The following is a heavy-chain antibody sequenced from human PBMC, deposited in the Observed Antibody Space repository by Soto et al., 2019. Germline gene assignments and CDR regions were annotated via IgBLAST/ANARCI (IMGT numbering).Heavy chain of an antibody. CDR2: FNPVDGET. V-gene: IGHV1-24*01. CDR3: ATVLYLERGMFDY. D-gene: IGHD1-1*01. Sequence: QVPLVQSGAEVKKPGASVKVSCKVSGYTVSEVPMHWVRQAPGKGLEWMGGFNPVDGETVYTQNFQGRVTMTEDTSTDTAYMELSSLRSEDTAIYYCATVLYLERGMFDYWGQGTLVTVSS. J-gene: IGHJ4*02. CDR1: GYTVSEVP.